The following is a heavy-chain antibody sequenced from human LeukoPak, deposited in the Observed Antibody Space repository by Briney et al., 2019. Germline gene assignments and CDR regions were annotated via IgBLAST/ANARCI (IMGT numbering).Heavy chain of an antibody. Sequence: PSETLSLTCAVSGYSISNGYYWGWIRQPPGKGLEWIGSIYHSGSTYYNPSLKSRVTISVDTSKHQFSLKLSSVAAADTAVYYCARAPNPTVTSQYFFDNWGQGTLVTVSS. V-gene: IGHV4-38-2*01. J-gene: IGHJ4*02. CDR2: IYHSGST. D-gene: IGHD4-17*01. CDR3: ARAPNPTVTSQYFFDN. CDR1: GYSISNGYY.